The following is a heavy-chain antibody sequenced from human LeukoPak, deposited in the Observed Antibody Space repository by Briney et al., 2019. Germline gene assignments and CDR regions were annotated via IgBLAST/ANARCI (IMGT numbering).Heavy chain of an antibody. V-gene: IGHV4-61*02. D-gene: IGHD6-19*01. CDR1: GDSITNDNHY. CDR3: TRKQWVEYYFNS. CDR2: ISATGNT. Sequence: SETLSLTCTVPGDSITNDNHYWSWIRQPAGKGLEWIGRISATGNTNYNPSLKSRVTISADTSKNQFSLRLSSVTAADTAVYYCTRKQWVEYYFNSCGQGTLVTVSS. J-gene: IGHJ4*02.